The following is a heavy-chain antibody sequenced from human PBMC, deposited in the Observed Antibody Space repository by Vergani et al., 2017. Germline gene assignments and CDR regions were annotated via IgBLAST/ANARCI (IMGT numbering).Heavy chain of an antibody. Sequence: QVQLVQSGAEVKKPGASVKVSCKASGYTFTSYAMHWVRQAPGQRLEWMGWINAGNGNTKYSQKFQGRVTITRDTSASTAYMELRSLRSEDTAVYYCARAPIFGVVIYYFDYWGQGTLVTVSS. J-gene: IGHJ4*02. CDR1: GYTFTSYA. CDR2: INAGNGNT. CDR3: ARAPIFGVVIYYFDY. D-gene: IGHD3-3*01. V-gene: IGHV1-3*01.